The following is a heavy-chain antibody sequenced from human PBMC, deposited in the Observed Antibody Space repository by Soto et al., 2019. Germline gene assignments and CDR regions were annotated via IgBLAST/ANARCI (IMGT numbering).Heavy chain of an antibody. D-gene: IGHD2-2*01. J-gene: IGHJ5*02. V-gene: IGHV4-61*01. Sequence: SETLSLTCTVSGGSVSSGSYYWSWIRQPPGKGLEWIGYIYYSGSTNYNPSLKSRVTISVDTSKNQFSLKLSSVTAADTAVYYCARAAAQLLQDRFWFDPWGQGTLVTISS. CDR3: ARAAAQLLQDRFWFDP. CDR1: GGSVSSGSYY. CDR2: IYYSGST.